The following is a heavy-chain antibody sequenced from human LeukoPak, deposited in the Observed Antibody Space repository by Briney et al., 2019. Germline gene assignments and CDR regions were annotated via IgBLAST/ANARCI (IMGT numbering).Heavy chain of an antibody. CDR3: ARDSLLRGYSYGSFDY. CDR2: VIPIFGTA. CDR1: GGTFSSYA. V-gene: IGHV1-69*05. J-gene: IGHJ4*02. Sequence: SVKVSCKASGGTFSSYAISWVRQAPGQGLEWMGGVIPIFGTANYAQKFQGRVTITTDESTSTAYLELSSLRSEDTAVYYCARDSLLRGYSYGSFDYWGQGTLVTVSS. D-gene: IGHD5-18*01.